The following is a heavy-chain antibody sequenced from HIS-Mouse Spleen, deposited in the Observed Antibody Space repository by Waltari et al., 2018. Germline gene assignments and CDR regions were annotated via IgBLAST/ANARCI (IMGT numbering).Heavy chain of an antibody. CDR3: AREIPYSSSWYDWYFDL. D-gene: IGHD6-13*01. Sequence: QLQLQESGPGLVKPSETLSLTCTVSGGSISSSSYYWGWIRQPPGKGLEWIGSIYYSGRTYYHPSLKSRVTLSVDTSKNQFSLKLSSVTAADTAVYYCAREIPYSSSWYDWYFDLWGRGTLVTVSS. CDR1: GGSISSSSYY. V-gene: IGHV4-39*07. J-gene: IGHJ2*01. CDR2: IYYSGRT.